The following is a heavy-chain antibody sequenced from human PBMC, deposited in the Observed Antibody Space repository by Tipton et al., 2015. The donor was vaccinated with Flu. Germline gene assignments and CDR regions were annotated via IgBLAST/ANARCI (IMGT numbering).Heavy chain of an antibody. J-gene: IGHJ1*01. Sequence: TLSLTCTVSGGSISSYYWSWIRQPPGKGLEWIGYIYYSGSTNYNPSLKSRVTISVDTSKNQFSLKLSSVTAADTAVYYCASTAGTVGYFQHWGQGTLVTVSS. CDR2: IYYSGST. D-gene: IGHD6-13*01. V-gene: IGHV4-59*01. CDR3: ASTAGTVGYFQH. CDR1: GGSISSYY.